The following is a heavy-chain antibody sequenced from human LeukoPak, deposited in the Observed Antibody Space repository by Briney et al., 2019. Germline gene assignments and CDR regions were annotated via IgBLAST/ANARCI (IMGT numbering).Heavy chain of an antibody. D-gene: IGHD1-26*01. V-gene: IGHV4-59*01. CDR1: GGSISHYY. CDR3: ARDPSGSYYLSGAFDI. Sequence: SETLSLTCSVSGGSISHYYWSWVRQPPGKGLEWIGYIYYSGSTNYNPSLKSRVTISVDTSKNQFSLRLNSVTAADTAVYYCARDPSGSYYLSGAFDIWGQGTMVTVSS. CDR2: IYYSGST. J-gene: IGHJ3*02.